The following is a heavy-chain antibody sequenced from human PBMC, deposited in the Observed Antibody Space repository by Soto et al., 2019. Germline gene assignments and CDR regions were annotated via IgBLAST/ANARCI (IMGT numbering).Heavy chain of an antibody. CDR3: ATDSGWYGLVY. V-gene: IGHV3-30*03. CDR1: GFTFSSYG. J-gene: IGHJ4*02. CDR2: ISYDGSNK. Sequence: QVQLVESGGGVVQPGRSLRLSCVASGFTFSSYGMHWVRQAPGKGLEWVAVISYDGSNKYYADSVKGRFTISRDNSKNTLYLQMNSLRAEDTAVYYCATDSGWYGLVYWGQGTLVTVSS. D-gene: IGHD6-19*01.